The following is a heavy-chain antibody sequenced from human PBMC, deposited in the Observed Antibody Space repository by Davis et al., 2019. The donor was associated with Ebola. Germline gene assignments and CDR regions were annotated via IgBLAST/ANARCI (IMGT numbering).Heavy chain of an antibody. Sequence: SETLSLTCAVYGGSFSGYYWSWIRQPPGKGLEWIGEINHSGSTNYNPSLKSRVTISVDTSKNQFSLKLSFVTAADTAVYYCARVLTTVTTGWFDPWGQGTLVTVSS. CDR1: GGSFSGYY. CDR3: ARVLTTVTTGWFDP. CDR2: INHSGST. J-gene: IGHJ5*02. V-gene: IGHV4-34*01. D-gene: IGHD4-11*01.